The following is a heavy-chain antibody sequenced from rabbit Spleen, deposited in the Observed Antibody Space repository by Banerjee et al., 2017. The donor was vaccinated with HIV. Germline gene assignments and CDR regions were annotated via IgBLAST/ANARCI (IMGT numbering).Heavy chain of an antibody. CDR2: IYPDYGST. J-gene: IGHJ4*01. Sequence: QLVESGGGLVQPGGSLKLSCKASGFDFSKYGVSWVRQAPGKGLEWIAYIYPDYGSTNYASWVNGRFTISLDNAQNTVFLQMTSLTAADTATYFCARGSYGGYAYNLWGPGTLVTVS. CDR3: ARGSYGGYAYNL. CDR1: GFDFSKYG. V-gene: IGHV1S47*01. D-gene: IGHD6-1*01.